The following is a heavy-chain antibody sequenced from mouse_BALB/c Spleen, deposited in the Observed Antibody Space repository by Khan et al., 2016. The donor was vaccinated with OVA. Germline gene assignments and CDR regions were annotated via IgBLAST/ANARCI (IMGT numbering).Heavy chain of an antibody. J-gene: IGHJ3*01. V-gene: IGHV1-20*01. D-gene: IGHD2-14*01. CDR2: VNRNTDNI. CDR1: GYSFTSYY. Sequence: VQLQESGPDLVKPGASVKISCTASGYSFTSYYMSWVNQSQGKSLEWIARVNRNTDNIYYNQELKGKAIFTVDKPYNTAFMELSSLISEDSAVYFCASGYDFFAYWGQGTLVTVSA. CDR3: ASGYDFFAY.